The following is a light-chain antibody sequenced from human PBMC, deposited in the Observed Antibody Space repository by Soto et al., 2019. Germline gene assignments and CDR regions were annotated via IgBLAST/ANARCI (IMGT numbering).Light chain of an antibody. CDR3: QQYNKWAPIT. Sequence: MTQSPSSLSAYVEDRVTITCRASQGISNYLAWYQQKPGQAPRLPIYSTSTRATGIPARFSGSGSETEFTLTISSLQSEDYAVYYCQQYNKWAPITFGQGTRLEIK. J-gene: IGKJ5*01. CDR1: QGISNY. CDR2: STS. V-gene: IGKV3-15*01.